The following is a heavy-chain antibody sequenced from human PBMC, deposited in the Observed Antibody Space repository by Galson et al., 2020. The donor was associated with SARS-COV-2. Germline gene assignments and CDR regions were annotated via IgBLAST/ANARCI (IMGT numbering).Heavy chain of an antibody. CDR3: ARASAVPAAANHIRYFQH. Sequence: SQTLSLTCTVSGGSISSSSYYWGWIRQPPGKGLEWIGSIYYSGSTYYNPSLKSRVTISVDTSKNQFSLKLSSVTAADTAVYYCARASAVPAAANHIRYFQHWGQGTLVTVSS. CDR1: GGSISSSSYY. J-gene: IGHJ1*01. V-gene: IGHV4-39*07. CDR2: IYYSGST. D-gene: IGHD2-2*01.